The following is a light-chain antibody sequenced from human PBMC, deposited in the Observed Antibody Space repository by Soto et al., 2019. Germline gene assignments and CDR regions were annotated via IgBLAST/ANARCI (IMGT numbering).Light chain of an antibody. J-gene: IGLJ3*02. V-gene: IGLV1-44*01. Sequence: QSALTQPPSASGTPGQRVTLACSGSSSNIGSTTVKWYQQLPGTAPKLLIYNNNQRPSGVPDRFSGSKSGTSASLAISGLQSEDEADYYCAAWDDSLNGVVFGGGTKLTVL. CDR3: AAWDDSLNGVV. CDR1: SSNIGSTT. CDR2: NNN.